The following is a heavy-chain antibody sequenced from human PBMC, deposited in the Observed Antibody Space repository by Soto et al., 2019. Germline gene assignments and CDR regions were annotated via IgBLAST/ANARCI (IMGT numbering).Heavy chain of an antibody. CDR2: FNPNSGDT. CDR3: AREASAVISLDY. D-gene: IGHD6-19*01. Sequence: ASVKVSCKASGYIFTAYSMRWVRQAPGQGLEWVGWFNPNSGDTIYAQKFQGRVTLTGDTSISTACMELYSLTSDDTAVYYCAREASAVISLDYWGQGTLVTVSS. V-gene: IGHV1-2*02. CDR1: GYIFTAYS. J-gene: IGHJ4*02.